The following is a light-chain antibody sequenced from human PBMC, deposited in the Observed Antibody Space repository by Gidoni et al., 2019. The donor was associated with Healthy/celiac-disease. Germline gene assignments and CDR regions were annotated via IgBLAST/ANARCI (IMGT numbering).Light chain of an antibody. Sequence: QSVLTQPPSAYGTPGPRVTISCSGSSSNIGSNYVYWYQQLPGTAPKLIIYRNNQRPSGFPVRFSGSKSGTSASLAISGLRSEDEADYYCAAWADSLSGWVFGGGTKLTVL. CDR2: RNN. CDR3: AAWADSLSGWV. J-gene: IGLJ3*02. CDR1: SSNIGSNY. V-gene: IGLV1-47*01.